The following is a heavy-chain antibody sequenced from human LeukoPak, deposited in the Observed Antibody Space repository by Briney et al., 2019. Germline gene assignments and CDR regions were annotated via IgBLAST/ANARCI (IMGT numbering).Heavy chain of an antibody. CDR1: GFTFSTYA. CDR2: ISGSGGST. Sequence: QPGGSLRLSCAASGFTFSTYAMSWVRQAPGKGLEWVSAISGSGGSTYYADSVKGRFTISRDNSKNTLYLQMNSLRAEDTAVYYCAKGRCSTSCYAPDYWGQGTLVTVSS. J-gene: IGHJ4*02. V-gene: IGHV3-23*01. D-gene: IGHD2-2*01. CDR3: AKGRCSTSCYAPDY.